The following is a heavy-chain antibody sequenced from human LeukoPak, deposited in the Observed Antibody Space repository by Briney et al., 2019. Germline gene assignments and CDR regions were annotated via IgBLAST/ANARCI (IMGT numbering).Heavy chain of an antibody. D-gene: IGHD4-17*01. Sequence: GGSLRLSCVASGFTFTDYYMSWIRQAPGKGLEWVSYISISSTTICYADSVKGRFTFSRDNAKNSLYLQMNSLRDEDTAVYYCARAGRLQYGDYVAFDYWGQGTLVTVSS. CDR3: ARAGRLQYGDYVAFDY. CDR1: GFTFTDYY. V-gene: IGHV3-11*01. J-gene: IGHJ4*02. CDR2: ISISSTTI.